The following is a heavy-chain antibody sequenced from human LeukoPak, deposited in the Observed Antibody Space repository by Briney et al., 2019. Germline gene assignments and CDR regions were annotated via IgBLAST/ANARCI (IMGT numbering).Heavy chain of an antibody. J-gene: IGHJ4*02. D-gene: IGHD4-17*01. CDR3: ATTITVTTDY. CDR2: IYHSGST. V-gene: IGHV4-38-2*02. Sequence: SETLSLTCTVSGYSISSGYYWGWILQPPGKGLEWIVSIYHSGSTYYNPSLKSRVTISVDTSKNQFSLKVSSVTAADTAVYYCATTITVTTDYWGQGTLVTVS. CDR1: GYSISSGYY.